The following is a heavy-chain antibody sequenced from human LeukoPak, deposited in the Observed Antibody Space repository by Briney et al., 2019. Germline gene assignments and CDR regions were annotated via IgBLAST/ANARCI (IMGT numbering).Heavy chain of an antibody. CDR3: ARDHWGYYDSSGYCLDY. CDR2: INSDGSST. V-gene: IGHV3-74*01. J-gene: IGHJ4*02. Sequence: GGSLRLSCAASGFTFSSYWMHWVRQAPGKGLVWVSRINSDGSSTSYADSVKGRFTISRDNAKNSLYLQMNSLRAEDTAVYYCARDHWGYYDSSGYCLDYWGQGTLVTVSS. D-gene: IGHD3-22*01. CDR1: GFTFSSYW.